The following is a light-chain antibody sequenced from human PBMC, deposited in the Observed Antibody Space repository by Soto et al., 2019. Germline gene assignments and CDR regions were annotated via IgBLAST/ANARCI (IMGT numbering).Light chain of an antibody. Sequence: QSVLTQPASVSGSPGQSITISCTGTSSDIGDNNYVSWYQQHPGKAPKLVIYDVRNRPSGVSSRFSGFKSGNTASPTISGLQAEDEADFYCSPWRSNSTQVFGPGTKVTVL. CDR1: SSDIGDNNY. V-gene: IGLV2-14*03. CDR3: SPWRSNSTQV. J-gene: IGLJ1*01. CDR2: DVR.